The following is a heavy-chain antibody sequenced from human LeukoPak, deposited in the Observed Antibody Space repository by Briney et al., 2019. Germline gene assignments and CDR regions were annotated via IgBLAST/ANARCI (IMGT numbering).Heavy chain of an antibody. J-gene: IGHJ3*01. Sequence: DSVMGRFPTSRDNAKKSLSLQMSSLRAEDTAVYYCARGRLEGGSFDLWGQGTMVTVSS. V-gene: IGHV3-11*01. D-gene: IGHD1-1*01. CDR3: ARGRLEGGSFDL.